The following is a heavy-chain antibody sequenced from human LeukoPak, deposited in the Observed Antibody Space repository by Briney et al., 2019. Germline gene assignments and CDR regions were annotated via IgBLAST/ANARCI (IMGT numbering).Heavy chain of an antibody. CDR2: IYHSGST. Sequence: SETLSLTCTVSGHSISSGYYWGWIRQPPGKGLEWIGSIYHSGSTYYNPSLKSRVTISVDTSKNQFSLKLSSVTAADTAVYYCARYDSSGYLDYWGQGTLVTVSS. V-gene: IGHV4-38-2*02. CDR3: ARYDSSGYLDY. J-gene: IGHJ4*02. D-gene: IGHD3-22*01. CDR1: GHSISSGYY.